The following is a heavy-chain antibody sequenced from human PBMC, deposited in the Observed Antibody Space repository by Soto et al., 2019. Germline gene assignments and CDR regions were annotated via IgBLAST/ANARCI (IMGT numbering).Heavy chain of an antibody. CDR2: VSYDGNHK. D-gene: IGHD6-13*01. Sequence: QVQLVESGGGVIQPGTSLSLSCGSSGFTFRSFGMYWVRQAPGKGVEWVAVVSYDGNHKYYADSVKGRFTVYRDNAKNMLYLQMNSLRGEDTAVYYCAKDVGQQLVLNYGMDVWGQGTTVTVSS. V-gene: IGHV3-30*18. CDR1: GFTFRSFG. J-gene: IGHJ6*02. CDR3: AKDVGQQLVLNYGMDV.